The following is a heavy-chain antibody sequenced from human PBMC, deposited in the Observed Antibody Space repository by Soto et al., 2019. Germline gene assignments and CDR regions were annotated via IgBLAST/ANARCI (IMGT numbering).Heavy chain of an antibody. CDR2: VYHSGST. J-gene: IGHJ5*01. CDR3: ARVSYSLAYVSSSTWFDP. V-gene: IGHV4-4*02. D-gene: IGHD6-13*01. CDR1: GESISSNYW. Sequence: QVQLQESGPGLVKPSGTLSLTCTVSGESISSNYWWTWVRQPPGKGLEWIAEVYHSGSTNYNPSRRSRVTLSVDKSKNQFPLRLSSVAAADTAVYYCARVSYSLAYVSSSTWFDPWGQGTLVNVFS.